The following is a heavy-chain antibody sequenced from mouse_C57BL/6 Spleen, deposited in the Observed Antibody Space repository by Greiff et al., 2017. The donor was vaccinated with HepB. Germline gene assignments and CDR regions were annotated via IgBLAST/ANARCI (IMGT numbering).Heavy chain of an antibody. CDR2: IDPSDSYT. D-gene: IGHD3-1*01. CDR3: ARGGGLRWFAY. V-gene: IGHV1-50*01. J-gene: IGHJ3*01. Sequence: VQLQQPGAELVKPGASVKLSCKASGYTFTSYWMQWVKQRPGQGLEWIGEIDPSDSYTNYNQKFKGKATLTVDTSSSTAYMQLSGLTSEDSAVYYCARGGGLRWFAYWGQGTLVTVSA. CDR1: GYTFTSYW.